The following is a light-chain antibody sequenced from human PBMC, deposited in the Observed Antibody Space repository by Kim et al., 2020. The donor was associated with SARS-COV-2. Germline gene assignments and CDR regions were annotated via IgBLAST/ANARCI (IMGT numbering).Light chain of an antibody. CDR1: QSVSSSY. CDR3: QQYGSSPPNT. J-gene: IGKJ2*01. CDR2: SAS. V-gene: IGKV3-20*01. Sequence: SPGERATLSCRASQSVSSSYLAWYQQKPGQAPRLLIYSASSRATGIPDRFSGSGSGTDFTLTISRLEPEDFAVYYCQQYGSSPPNTFGQGTKLEI.